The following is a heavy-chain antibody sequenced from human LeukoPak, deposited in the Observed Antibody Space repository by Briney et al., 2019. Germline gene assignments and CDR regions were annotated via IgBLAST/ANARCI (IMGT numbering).Heavy chain of an antibody. CDR3: ARGGGYCSDTRCYGIDY. CDR1: GFTFSSYT. CDR2: ISSNGVGS. Sequence: QPGGSLRLSCGASGFTFSSYTMHWVRQAPGKGLEYVSTISSNGVGSYYANSVKGRFTITRDNSKNTLYLQMGSLRAEDMAVYFCARGGGYCSDTRCYGIDYWGQGTLVTVSS. V-gene: IGHV3-64*01. J-gene: IGHJ4*02. D-gene: IGHD2-15*01.